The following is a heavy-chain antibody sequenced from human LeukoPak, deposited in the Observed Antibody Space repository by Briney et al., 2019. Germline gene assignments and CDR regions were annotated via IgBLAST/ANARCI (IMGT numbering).Heavy chain of an antibody. Sequence: ASVXVSCKASGYTFTGYYMHWVRQAPGQGLEWMGRIHPNSGGTNYAQKFQGRVTMTRDTSISTAYMELSRLRSDDTAVYYCAYSTSGYDYYWGQGTLVTVSS. CDR1: GYTFTGYY. J-gene: IGHJ4*02. V-gene: IGHV1-2*06. CDR3: AYSTSGYDYY. D-gene: IGHD5-12*01. CDR2: IHPNSGGT.